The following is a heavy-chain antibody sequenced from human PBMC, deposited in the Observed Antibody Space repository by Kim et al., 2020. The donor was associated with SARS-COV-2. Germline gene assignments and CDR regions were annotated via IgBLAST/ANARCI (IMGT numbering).Heavy chain of an antibody. V-gene: IGHV1-46*01. CDR3: ARGGSTVTTWGSPNFDY. CDR1: GYTFTGYY. D-gene: IGHD4-17*01. Sequence: ASVKVSCKASGYTFTGYYMHWVRQAPGQGLEWMGIINPSGGSTSYAQKFQGRVTMTRDTSTSTVYMELSSLRSEDTAVYYCARGGSTVTTWGSPNFDYWGQGTLVTVSS. J-gene: IGHJ4*02. CDR2: INPSGGST.